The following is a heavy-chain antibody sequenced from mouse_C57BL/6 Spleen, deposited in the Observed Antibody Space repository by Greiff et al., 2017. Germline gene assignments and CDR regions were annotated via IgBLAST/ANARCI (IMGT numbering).Heavy chain of an antibody. J-gene: IGHJ2*01. V-gene: IGHV1-7*01. Sequence: VQGVESGAELAKPGASVKLSCKASGYTFTSYWMHWVKQRPGQGLEWIGYINPSSGYTKYNQKFKDKATLTADKSSSTAYMQLSSLTYEDSAVYYCASDYDGYYFDDWGKGTTLTVSS. CDR3: ASDYDGYYFDD. CDR2: INPSSGYT. CDR1: GYTFTSYW. D-gene: IGHD2-4*01.